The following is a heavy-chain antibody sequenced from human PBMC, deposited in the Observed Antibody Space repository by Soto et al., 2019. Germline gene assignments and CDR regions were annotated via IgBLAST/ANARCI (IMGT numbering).Heavy chain of an antibody. Sequence: PSETLSLTCTVSGGSISSGSYYWGWIRQPPGKGLEWIGSIYYSGSTYYNPSLKSRVTMSVDTSKNQFSLSLGSVTAADTAVYYCARQKYYDVLSGYSKNWFDPWGQGTLVTAPQ. CDR2: IYYSGST. V-gene: IGHV4-39*01. D-gene: IGHD3-3*01. J-gene: IGHJ5*02. CDR3: ARQKYYDVLSGYSKNWFDP. CDR1: GGSISSGSYY.